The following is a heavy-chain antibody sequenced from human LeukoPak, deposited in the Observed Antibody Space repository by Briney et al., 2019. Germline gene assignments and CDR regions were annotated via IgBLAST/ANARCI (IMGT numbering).Heavy chain of an antibody. CDR3: ARAGDEGKLLYYFDY. Sequence: GGSLRLSXXXXXFIFSSYAMNWVRQAPGKGLEWVSVIYSGGGTYYADSVKGRYTISRDTSKNTLYLQMNSLRAEDTAVYYCARAGDEGKLLYYFDYWGQGTLVSVSS. V-gene: IGHV3-53*01. J-gene: IGHJ4*02. D-gene: IGHD3-16*01. CDR1: XFIFSSYA. CDR2: IYSGGGT.